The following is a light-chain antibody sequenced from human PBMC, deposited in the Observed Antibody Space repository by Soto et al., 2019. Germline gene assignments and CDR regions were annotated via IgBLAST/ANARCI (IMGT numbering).Light chain of an antibody. CDR3: QQYDAYSPT. V-gene: IGKV1-5*01. J-gene: IGKJ1*01. Sequence: DIQMTQSPSTLSASVGDRVTISCRASQSISSWLAWYQQKPGKAPKLLMSDASSLERGVPSRFSGSGSGTEFSLTISRLQPDDFATYYCQQYDAYSPTFGQGTKVEIK. CDR2: DAS. CDR1: QSISSW.